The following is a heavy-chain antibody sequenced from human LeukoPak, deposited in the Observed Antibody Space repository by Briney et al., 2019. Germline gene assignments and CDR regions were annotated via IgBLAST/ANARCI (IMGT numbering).Heavy chain of an antibody. Sequence: GGSLRLSCAASGFTFSSYEMNWVRQAPGKGLEWVSPISVSGGSTYYADSVKGRFTISRDNSKNTLYLQMNSPRAEDTAVYYCARGLFTSYMDVWGKGTTVTVSS. J-gene: IGHJ6*03. CDR1: GFTFSSYE. CDR2: ISVSGGST. CDR3: ARGLFTSYMDV. V-gene: IGHV3-23*01.